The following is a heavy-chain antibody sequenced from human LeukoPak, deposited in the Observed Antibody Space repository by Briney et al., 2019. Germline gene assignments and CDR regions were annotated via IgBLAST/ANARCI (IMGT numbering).Heavy chain of an antibody. CDR1: GGSISSSSYY. J-gene: IGHJ4*02. V-gene: IGHV4-39*01. CDR3: AEEGGDY. Sequence: RPSETLSLTCTVSGGSISSSSYYWGWIRQPPGKGLEWIGSIYYSGSTYYNPSLKSRVTISVDTSRNQFSLKLSSVTAADTAVYYCAEEGGDYWGQGTLVTVSS. D-gene: IGHD3-16*01. CDR2: IYYSGST.